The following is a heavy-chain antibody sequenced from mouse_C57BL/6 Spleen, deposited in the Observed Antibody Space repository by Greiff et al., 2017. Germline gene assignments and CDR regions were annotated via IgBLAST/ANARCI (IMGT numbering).Heavy chain of an antibody. CDR1: GYTFTDYN. CDR2: INPNNGGT. Sequence: VQLKESGPELVKPGASVKIPCKASGYTFTDYNMDWVKQSHGKSLEWIGDINPNNGGTIYNQKFKGKATLTVDKSSSTAYMELRSLTSEDTAVYYCARLDYYGSSYEAMDYWGQGTSVTVSS. D-gene: IGHD1-1*01. V-gene: IGHV1-18*01. J-gene: IGHJ4*01. CDR3: ARLDYYGSSYEAMDY.